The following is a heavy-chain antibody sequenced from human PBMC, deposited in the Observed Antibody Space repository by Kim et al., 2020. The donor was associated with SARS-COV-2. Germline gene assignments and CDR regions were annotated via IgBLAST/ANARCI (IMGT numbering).Heavy chain of an antibody. CDR2: ISGDGSDK. CDR3: ARVGPNFGVSTNGMDV. Sequence: GGSLRLSYAASGFTFSSYGMHWVRQAPGKGLEWVADISGDGSDKYYLDSVKGRVTISRDNSKKTLYLQMNSLRAEDTAVYYCARVGPNFGVSTNGMDVWGQGTTVTVSS. D-gene: IGHD3-10*01. CDR1: GFTFSSYG. J-gene: IGHJ6*02. V-gene: IGHV3-33*05.